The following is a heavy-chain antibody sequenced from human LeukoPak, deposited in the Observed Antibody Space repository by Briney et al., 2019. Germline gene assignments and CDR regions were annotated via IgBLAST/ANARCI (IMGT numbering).Heavy chain of an antibody. CDR2: ILYVGSIN. CDR3: ARDRRYCGGGSCYFDYFFDY. D-gene: IGHD2-15*01. Sequence: GGARRISCAASGFYFHSFFFHRGPPAPGEGGGWGGGILYVGSINFYAASVKGRFTISRDNSKNTLYLQMNSLRAEDSALYFCARDRRYCGGGSCYFDYFFDYWGQGTLVTVSS. CDR1: GFYFHSFF. V-gene: IGHV3-30-3*01. J-gene: IGHJ4*02.